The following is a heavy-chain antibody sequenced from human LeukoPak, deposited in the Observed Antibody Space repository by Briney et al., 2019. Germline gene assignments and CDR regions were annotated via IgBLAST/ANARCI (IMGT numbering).Heavy chain of an antibody. D-gene: IGHD1-26*01. J-gene: IGHJ5*02. CDR2: IYYSGST. V-gene: IGHV4-59*12. CDR1: GGSISSYY. Sequence: SETLSLTCTVSGGSISSYYWTWIRQPPGKGLEWIGYIYYSGSTYYNPSLKSRVTISVDTSKNQFSLKLSSVTAADTAVYYCARGTQNQWEPGLWFDPWGQGTLVTVSS. CDR3: ARGTQNQWEPGLWFDP.